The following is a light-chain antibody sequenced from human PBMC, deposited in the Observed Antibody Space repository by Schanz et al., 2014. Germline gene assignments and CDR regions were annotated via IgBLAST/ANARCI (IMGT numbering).Light chain of an antibody. CDR2: SAS. J-gene: IGKJ2*01. V-gene: IGKV3-15*01. Sequence: EIVLTQSPGTLSLSPGERATLSCRASQSVSSSYLAWYQQKPGQAPRLLIYSASTRATDIPARFSGSGSGTEFTLHISSLQSEDVAVYYCQQYNNWPPRTFGQGTKLEIK. CDR3: QQYNNWPPRT. CDR1: QSVSSSY.